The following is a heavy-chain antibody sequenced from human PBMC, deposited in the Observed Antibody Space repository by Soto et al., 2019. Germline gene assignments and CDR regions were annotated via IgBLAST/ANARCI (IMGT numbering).Heavy chain of an antibody. D-gene: IGHD3-10*01. CDR3: ARAPRGNYGYPSYFDY. V-gene: IGHV4-59*02. CDR2: IYYSGST. CDR1: GGSVITYC. J-gene: IGHJ4*02. Sequence: SVTLSVTCTVAGGSVITYCWSWIRQPPGKGLEWIGYIYYSGSTNYNPSLKSRVTISVDTSKNQFSLKLSSVTAADTAVYYCARAPRGNYGYPSYFDYWGQGTLVTVSS.